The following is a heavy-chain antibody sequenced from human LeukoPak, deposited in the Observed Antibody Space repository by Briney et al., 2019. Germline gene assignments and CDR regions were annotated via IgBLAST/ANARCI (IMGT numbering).Heavy chain of an antibody. CDR1: GYTFTAYY. J-gene: IGHJ5*02. V-gene: IGHV1-2*06. CDR3: ARRSRVRRFWFDP. CDR2: INPNSGGT. D-gene: IGHD4-17*01. Sequence: ASVKVSCKTSGYTFTAYYMHWVRQAPGQGLEWMGRINPNSGGTNYAQKFQGRVTMTRDTSISTAYMELSSLRSEDTAVYYCARRSRVRRFWFDPWGQGTLVTVSS.